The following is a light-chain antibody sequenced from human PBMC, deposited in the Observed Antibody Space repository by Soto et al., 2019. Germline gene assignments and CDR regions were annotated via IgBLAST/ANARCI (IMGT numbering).Light chain of an antibody. V-gene: IGLV2-14*01. J-gene: IGLJ1*01. CDR1: TSDVGAYNY. Sequence: QSALTQPASVSGSPGQSITISCTGSTSDVGAYNYVSWYKHHPGQAPQLMIYEVSNRPSGVSNRFSGSKSGITASLTISGLQADDEGDYYCSSKTSSSSPFVFGTGTKLTVL. CDR3: SSKTSSSSPFV. CDR2: EVS.